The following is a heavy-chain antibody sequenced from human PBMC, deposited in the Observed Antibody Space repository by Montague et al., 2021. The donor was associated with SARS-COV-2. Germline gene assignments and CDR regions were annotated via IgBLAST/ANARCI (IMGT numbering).Heavy chain of an antibody. Sequence: SETLSLTCTVSGGSISSSSYFWGWIRQPPGKGLEWIGSIYYSGSTYYNPSLKSRVTISVDTSKNQFSLKLSSVTAADTAVFYCARKTSRGLTIFGVVTASYCFDDWGQGTLDTVSS. J-gene: IGHJ4*02. CDR3: ARKTSRGLTIFGVVTASYCFDD. CDR1: GGSISSSSYF. D-gene: IGHD3-3*01. V-gene: IGHV4-39*01. CDR2: IYYSGST.